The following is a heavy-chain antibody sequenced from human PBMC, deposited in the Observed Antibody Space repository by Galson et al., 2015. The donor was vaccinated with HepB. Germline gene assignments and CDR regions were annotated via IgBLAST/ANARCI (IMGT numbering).Heavy chain of an antibody. J-gene: IGHJ4*02. V-gene: IGHV3-48*01. CDR1: GFTFSSYS. CDR3: ARSGYSSSWWGDY. Sequence: SLRLSCAASGFTFSSYSMNWVRQAPGKGLGWVSYISSSSSTIYYADSVKGRFTISRDNAKNSLYLQMNSLRAEDTAVYYCARSGYSSSWWGDYWGQGTLVTVSS. D-gene: IGHD6-13*01. CDR2: ISSSSSTI.